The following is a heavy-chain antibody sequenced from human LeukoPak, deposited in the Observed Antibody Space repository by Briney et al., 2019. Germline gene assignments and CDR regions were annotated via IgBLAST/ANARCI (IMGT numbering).Heavy chain of an antibody. CDR1: GFTFNDYA. D-gene: IGHD6-13*01. V-gene: IGHV3-9*01. CDR2: ISWNSGSI. J-gene: IGHJ4*02. Sequence: QPGGSLGFSVAASGFTFNDYAMPGVRQAPGKGLKWVSGISWNSGSIGYADSVKGRFTISRDNAKNSLYLQMNSLRAEDTALYYCAKDRAYSSSHFDYWGQGTLVTVSS. CDR3: AKDRAYSSSHFDY.